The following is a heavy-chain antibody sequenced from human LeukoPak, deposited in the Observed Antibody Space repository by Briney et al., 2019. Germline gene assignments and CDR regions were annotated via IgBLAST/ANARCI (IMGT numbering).Heavy chain of an antibody. D-gene: IGHD5-12*01. CDR3: AILPRTARLHFDY. V-gene: IGHV3-7*05. CDR2: IKEDGSEK. CDR1: GLTFNTYW. J-gene: IGHJ4*02. Sequence: PGGSLRLSCAASGLTFNTYWMSWGRQAPGKGLEWVANIKEDGSEKYYVDSVKGRFTISRDNAQNSLHLQMNGLRAEDTAVYYCAILPRTARLHFDYWGQGTLVTVSS.